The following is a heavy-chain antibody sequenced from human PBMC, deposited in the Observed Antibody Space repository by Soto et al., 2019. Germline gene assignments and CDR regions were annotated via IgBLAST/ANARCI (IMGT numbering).Heavy chain of an antibody. CDR2: IYYSGST. D-gene: IGHD2-15*01. CDR3: ARHRGVLPGFFDY. J-gene: IGHJ4*02. V-gene: IGHV4-39*01. CDR1: GGSISSSSYY. Sequence: QLQLQESGPGLVKPSETLSLTCTVSGGSISSSSYYWGWIRQPPGKGLEWIENIYYSGSTYYNPSLKSRVTISVDTSKNQFSLRLSSVTAADTALYYCARHRGVLPGFFDYWGQGTLVTVSS.